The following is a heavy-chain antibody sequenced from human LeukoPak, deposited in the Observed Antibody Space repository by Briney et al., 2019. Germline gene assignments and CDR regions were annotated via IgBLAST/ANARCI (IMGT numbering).Heavy chain of an antibody. D-gene: IGHD6-19*01. CDR3: AKFRPITSVAGTIFHY. CDR1: GFTFSNYA. V-gene: IGHV3-23*01. J-gene: IGHJ4*02. Sequence: GGSLRLSCAASGFTFSNYAMSWVRQAPGKGLDWVSAISGSGGSTYYADSVKGRFTISRDSSKNTLYLQMNTLRAEDTAVYYCAKFRPITSVAGTIFHYWGQGTLVTVSS. CDR2: ISGSGGST.